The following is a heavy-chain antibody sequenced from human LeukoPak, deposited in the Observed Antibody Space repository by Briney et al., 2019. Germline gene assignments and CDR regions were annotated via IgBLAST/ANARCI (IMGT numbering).Heavy chain of an antibody. CDR3: ARGIAAAGTVPFDY. J-gene: IGHJ4*02. V-gene: IGHV3-23*01. Sequence: GGSLRLSCAVSGLTFSHYAMSWVRQAPGTGLEWVGSLTDSGDATYYADSVKGRFTISRDNAKNSLYLQMNSLRAEDTAVYYCARGIAAAGTVPFDYWGQGTLVTVSS. D-gene: IGHD6-13*01. CDR1: GLTFSHYA. CDR2: LTDSGDAT.